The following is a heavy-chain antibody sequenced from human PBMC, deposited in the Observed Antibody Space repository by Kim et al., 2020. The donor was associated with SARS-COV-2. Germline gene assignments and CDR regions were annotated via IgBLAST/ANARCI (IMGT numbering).Heavy chain of an antibody. V-gene: IGHV3-30-3*01. Sequence: GGSLRLSCAASGFTFSSYAMHWVRQAPGKGLEWVAVISYDGSNKYYADSVKGRFTISRDNSKNTLYLQMNSLRAEDTAVYYCAAAYSSSSHGFASWFDPWGQGTLVTVSS. D-gene: IGHD6-6*01. CDR1: GFTFSSYA. J-gene: IGHJ5*02. CDR3: AAAYSSSSHGFASWFDP. CDR2: ISYDGSNK.